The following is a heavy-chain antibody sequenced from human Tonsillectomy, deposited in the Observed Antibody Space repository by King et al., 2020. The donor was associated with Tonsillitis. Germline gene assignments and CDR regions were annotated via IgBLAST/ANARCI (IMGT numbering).Heavy chain of an antibody. CDR3: ARGAATINGLIIDAFDV. V-gene: IGHV1-69*01. CDR2: ISPPFVPP. Sequence: VQLVQSGAEVKKPGSSVKVSCKASGGTFNSYPVSWVRQAPGQGLEWMGGISPPFVPPYYAQTFRGRVQITADESTTTSYMEVSSLKFEDTAVYYCARGAATINGLIIDAFDVWGQGTLVTVSS. J-gene: IGHJ3*01. CDR1: GGTFNSYP. D-gene: IGHD5-24*01.